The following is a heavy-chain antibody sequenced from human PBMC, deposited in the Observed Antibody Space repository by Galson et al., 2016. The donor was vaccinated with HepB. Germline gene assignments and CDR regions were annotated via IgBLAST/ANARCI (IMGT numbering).Heavy chain of an antibody. CDR1: GFTFSHYA. Sequence: SLRLSCAASGFTFSHYAMSWVRQAPGKGLEWVSSISGSAGTTFYADSVQGRFTISRDKSKNTLALQMNTLRDEDTAVYYCARYQGLIPRFNFALDVWGQGTTVTASS. CDR3: ARYQGLIPRFNFALDV. V-gene: IGHV3-23*01. CDR2: ISGSAGTT. D-gene: IGHD1-1*01. J-gene: IGHJ6*02.